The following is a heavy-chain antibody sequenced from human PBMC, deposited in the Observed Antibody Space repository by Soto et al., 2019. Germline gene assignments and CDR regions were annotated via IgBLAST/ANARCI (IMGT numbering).Heavy chain of an antibody. V-gene: IGHV4-59*01. D-gene: IGHD3-16*01. J-gene: IGHJ5*02. CDR1: GDSMSSDF. CDR3: ARGQGHYDDSGPNCFDP. CDR2: IFHSGQT. Sequence: QVRLQESGPGLVKPSETLSLTCIVSGDSMSSDFWTWIRQPPGQGLEWIGYIFHSGQTNYNPSLTGRVPVSVDTPQDPFALEMSYMTGADTAVYCCARGQGHYDDSGPNCFDPWGPGALVVVSS.